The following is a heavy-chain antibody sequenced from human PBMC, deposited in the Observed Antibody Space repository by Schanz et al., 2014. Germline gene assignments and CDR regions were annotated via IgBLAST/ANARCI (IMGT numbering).Heavy chain of an antibody. CDR1: GYTFTNHY. CDR3: ARESVSRTRLFDP. D-gene: IGHD3-3*01. Sequence: QVQVIQSGPEVKKPGASVKVSCKASGYTFTNHYLHWVRQAPGQGLEWMGRISPSSGGTNYAQNFQGRVTMTKDTSNNTVYMALSKMPSDDTAVYYCARESVSRTRLFDPWGQGTLVTVSS. V-gene: IGHV1-2*06. J-gene: IGHJ5*02. CDR2: ISPSSGGT.